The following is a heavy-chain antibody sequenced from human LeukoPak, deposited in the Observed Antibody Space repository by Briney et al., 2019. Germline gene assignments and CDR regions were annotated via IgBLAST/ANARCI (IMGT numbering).Heavy chain of an antibody. CDR3: ASGWYFDY. J-gene: IGHJ4*02. Sequence: PGGSLRLSCAASGFTVSSNYMSWIRQAPGKGLKWVSYISSSSSYTNYADSVKGRFTISRDNAKNSLYLQMNSLRAEDTAVYYCASGWYFDYWGQGTLVTVSS. D-gene: IGHD6-19*01. CDR1: GFTVSSNY. CDR2: ISSSSSYT. V-gene: IGHV3-11*06.